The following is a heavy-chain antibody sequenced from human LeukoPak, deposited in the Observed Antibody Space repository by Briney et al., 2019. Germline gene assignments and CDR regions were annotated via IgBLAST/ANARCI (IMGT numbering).Heavy chain of an antibody. CDR1: GFTFSSYA. Sequence: SGGSLRLSCAASGFTFSSYAMHWVRQAPGKGLEWVAVISYDGSNKYYADSVKGRFTISRDNSKNTLYLQMNSLRAEDTAVYYCAKDSLEGSSSEDFDYWGQGTLVTVSS. CDR3: AKDSLEGSSSEDFDY. V-gene: IGHV3-30*04. CDR2: ISYDGSNK. J-gene: IGHJ4*02. D-gene: IGHD6-6*01.